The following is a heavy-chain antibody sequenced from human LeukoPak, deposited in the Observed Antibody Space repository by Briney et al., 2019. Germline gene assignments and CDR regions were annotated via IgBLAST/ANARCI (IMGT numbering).Heavy chain of an antibody. J-gene: IGHJ4*02. CDR1: GFPFLSYG. CDR3: AKATVDY. Sequence: PGGSLRLSCAASGFPFLSYGMHWVRQAPGKGLEWVAFIRYDGSNKYYADSVKGRFTISRGNSKNTLYLQMNSLRAEDTAVYYCAKATVDYWGQGTLVTVSS. V-gene: IGHV3-30*02. CDR2: IRYDGSNK.